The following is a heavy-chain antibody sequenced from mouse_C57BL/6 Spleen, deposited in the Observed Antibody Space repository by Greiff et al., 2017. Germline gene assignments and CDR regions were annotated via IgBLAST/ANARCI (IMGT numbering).Heavy chain of an antibody. CDR1: GYTFTSYW. V-gene: IGHV1-74*01. CDR2: IHPSDSDT. J-gene: IGHJ3*01. CDR3: AILEVYYDYVRFAY. Sequence: QVQLQQPGAELVKPGASVKVSCKASGYTFTSYWMHWVKQRPGQGLEWIGRIHPSDSDTNYNQKFKGKATLTVDKSSSTAYMQLSSLTSEDSAVYYWAILEVYYDYVRFAYWGQGTLVTVSA. D-gene: IGHD2-4*01.